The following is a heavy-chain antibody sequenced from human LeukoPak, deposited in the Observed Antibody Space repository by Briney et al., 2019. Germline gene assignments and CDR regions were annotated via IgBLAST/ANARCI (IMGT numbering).Heavy chain of an antibody. V-gene: IGHV3-74*01. CDR3: ARDQVGTMPNDF. Sequence: GGSLRLSCAASGFTFSDYSMNWVRQVPGKGLVWISWIETDGSRSGYLRSVQGRFTVSRDNAKSTLYLQMNSLRAEDTAIYYCARDQVGTMPNDFWGQGTLVTVSS. CDR1: GFTFSDYS. CDR2: IETDGSRS. D-gene: IGHD1-26*01. J-gene: IGHJ4*02.